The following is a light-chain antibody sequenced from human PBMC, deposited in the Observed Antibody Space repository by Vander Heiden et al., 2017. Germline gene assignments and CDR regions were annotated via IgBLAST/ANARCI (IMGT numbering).Light chain of an antibody. CDR1: QTIADY. V-gene: IGKV1-39*01. Sequence: DMQMTQSPPSLSASLGDRVTITCRASQTIADYLNWYQQKLEKAPKLLIFAASTLASGVPSRFSGSGSGTEFTLTISSLQPEDFAVYYCQQSYSSPLTFGGGTKVDIK. CDR2: AAS. CDR3: QQSYSSPLT. J-gene: IGKJ4*01.